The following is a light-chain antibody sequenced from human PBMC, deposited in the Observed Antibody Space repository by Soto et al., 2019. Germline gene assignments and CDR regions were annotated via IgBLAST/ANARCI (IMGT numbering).Light chain of an antibody. J-gene: IGKJ2*01. V-gene: IGKV3-15*01. CDR2: RAS. CDR1: QNIDSN. Sequence: ETVMTQSPATLSVSPGESATLSCRASQNIDSNLAWYQQKPAQAPSLLIYRASTRATGVPARFSGRGSGTEFTLTISSLQSEDFAVYYCQQYYDWPEYTFGQGSTLEIK. CDR3: QQYYDWPEYT.